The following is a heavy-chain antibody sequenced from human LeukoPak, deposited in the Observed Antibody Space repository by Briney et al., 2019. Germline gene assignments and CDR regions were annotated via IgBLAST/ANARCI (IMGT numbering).Heavy chain of an antibody. V-gene: IGHV3-30*04. CDR1: GFTFSSYA. J-gene: IGHJ3*02. D-gene: IGHD1-1*01. CDR3: ARDTSPPRWWNDGDDAFDI. Sequence: GGSLRLSCAASGFTFSSYAMHWVRQAPGKGLEWVAVISYDGSNKYYADSVKGRFTISRDNSKNTLYLQMNSLRAEDTAVYYCARDTSPPRWWNDGDDAFDIWGQGTMVTVSS. CDR2: ISYDGSNK.